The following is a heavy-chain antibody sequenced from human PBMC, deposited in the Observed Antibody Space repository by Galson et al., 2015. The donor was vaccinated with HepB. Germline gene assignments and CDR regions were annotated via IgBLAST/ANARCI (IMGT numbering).Heavy chain of an antibody. Sequence: SVKVSCKASGYTFTSYGISWVRQAPGQGLEWMGWISAYNGNTNYAQKLQGRVTMTTDTSTSTAYMELRSLRSDDTAVYYCARDLLVELDQREGFDIWGQGTMVTVSS. V-gene: IGHV1-18*04. CDR2: ISAYNGNT. CDR1: GYTFTSYG. J-gene: IGHJ3*02. D-gene: IGHD3/OR15-3a*01. CDR3: ARDLLVELDQREGFDI.